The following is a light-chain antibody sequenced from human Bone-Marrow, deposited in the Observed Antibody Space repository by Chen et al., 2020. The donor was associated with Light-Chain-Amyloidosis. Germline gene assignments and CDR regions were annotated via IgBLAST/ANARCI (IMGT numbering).Light chain of an antibody. V-gene: IGLV3-25*03. CDR2: RDT. Sequence: SYELTQPPSVSVSPGQTHRITRSGDDLPTKYASGYQQKPGQAPVLVIHRDTERPSGISERFSGSSSGTTATLTISGVQAEDEADYHCQSADSSGTYEVIFGGGTKLTVL. CDR1: DLPTKY. CDR3: QSADSSGTYEVI. J-gene: IGLJ2*01.